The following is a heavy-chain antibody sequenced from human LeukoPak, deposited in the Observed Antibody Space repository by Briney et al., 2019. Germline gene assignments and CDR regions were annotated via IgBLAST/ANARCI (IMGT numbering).Heavy chain of an antibody. CDR2: INPDSGGT. CDR1: GYTFTGNF. D-gene: IGHD5-12*01. V-gene: IGHV1-2*06. J-gene: IGHJ4*02. Sequence: GASVKVSCKASGYTFTGNFMHWVRQAPGKGLEWMGRINPDSGGTNYAQKFQGRATMTRDTSISTAYMELSGLRSDDTAMYYCARYSAYDGIDFWGQGTLVTVSS. CDR3: ARYSAYDGIDF.